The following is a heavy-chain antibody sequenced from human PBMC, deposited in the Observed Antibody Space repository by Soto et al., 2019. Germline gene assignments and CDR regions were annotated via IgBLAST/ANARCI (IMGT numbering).Heavy chain of an antibody. D-gene: IGHD3-10*01. Sequence: ASVKVSCKASGYTFTTNAIHWVRQAPGQRLEWMGWIDTGTGNTKYSQKFQGRVTFTRDTSASTAYMELSSLRLEDTAVYYCANYGSGSYYYWGQGSPVTVSS. CDR2: IDTGTGNT. CDR3: ANYGSGSYYY. V-gene: IGHV1-3*04. J-gene: IGHJ4*02. CDR1: GYTFTTNA.